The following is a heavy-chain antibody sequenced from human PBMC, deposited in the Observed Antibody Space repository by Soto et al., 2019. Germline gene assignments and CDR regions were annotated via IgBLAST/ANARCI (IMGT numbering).Heavy chain of an antibody. V-gene: IGHV4-39*01. J-gene: IGHJ6*02. CDR1: DGSICSWSHD. CDR3: ARVISSSSSLGLRYYYYGLDV. CDR2: IYYSGST. D-gene: IGHD6-6*01. Sequence: LSISGTVGDGSICSWSHDEDLIRKPPGKGLEWIGSIYYSGSTYYNPSLSSRVTMSVDTSRSQFSLKLSSVTAADTAIYYCARVISSSSSLGLRYYYYGLDVWGQGTTVTVSS.